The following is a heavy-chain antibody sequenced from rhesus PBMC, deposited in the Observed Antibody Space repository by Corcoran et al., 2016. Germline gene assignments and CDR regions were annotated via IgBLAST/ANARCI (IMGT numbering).Heavy chain of an antibody. J-gene: IGHJ6*01. CDR1: GFTFSDYY. CDR3: ARDGDTATVLDS. V-gene: IGHV3-116*02. Sequence: EVRLVESGGGLVQPGGSLRLSCAASGFTFSDYYMSWVRQAPGKGPEGVGFIRKKANGGKAEYAASVKGRFTISRDDSKSIASLQMNSLKTEDTAVYYCARDGDTATVLDSWGQGVVVTVSS. D-gene: IGHD5-12*01. CDR2: IRKKANGGKA.